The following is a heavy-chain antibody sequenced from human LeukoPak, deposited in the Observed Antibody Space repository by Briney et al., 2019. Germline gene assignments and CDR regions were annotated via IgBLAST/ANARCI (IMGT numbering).Heavy chain of an antibody. CDR3: ARHLNAAGTDS. CDR2: IFPGDSDT. CDR1: GYTFTSYW. V-gene: IGHV5-51*01. J-gene: IGHJ4*02. D-gene: IGHD6-13*01. Sequence: GESLKISCKGSGYTFTSYWIGWVRQTPGKGLEWMGIIFPGDSDTRYSPSFQSQVTISADKSISTAYLQWTSLTASDTAMYYCARHLNAAGTDSWGQGTLLIVSS.